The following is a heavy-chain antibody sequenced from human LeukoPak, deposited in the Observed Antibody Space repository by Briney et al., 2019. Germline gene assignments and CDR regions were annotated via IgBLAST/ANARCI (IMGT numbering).Heavy chain of an antibody. V-gene: IGHV3-7*01. J-gene: IGHJ4*02. CDR1: GFTFSDYW. D-gene: IGHD1-26*01. Sequence: GGSLRLCCAPSGFTFSDYWMTWVRQVPGKGLEWVANINRGGNEVHYVDSVKGRFTISRDNAKNSLYLQLDSLRVEDTAVYYCARVGTWELQRVFDYWGQGTLVTVSS. CDR2: INRGGNEV. CDR3: ARVGTWELQRVFDY.